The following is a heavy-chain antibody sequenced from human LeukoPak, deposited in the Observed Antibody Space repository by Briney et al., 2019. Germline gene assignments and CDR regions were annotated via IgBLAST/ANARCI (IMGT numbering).Heavy chain of an antibody. V-gene: IGHV3-7*01. D-gene: IGHD6-13*01. Sequence: GGSLRLSCAASGFTFSSYWMTWVRQAPGKGLEWVANIKQDGSDKYYVDSVKGRFTISGASAKNSLYLQMNSLRAEDTAVYYCARISSSYYYFDYWGQGTLVTVTS. CDR1: GFTFSSYW. J-gene: IGHJ4*02. CDR2: IKQDGSDK. CDR3: ARISSSYYYFDY.